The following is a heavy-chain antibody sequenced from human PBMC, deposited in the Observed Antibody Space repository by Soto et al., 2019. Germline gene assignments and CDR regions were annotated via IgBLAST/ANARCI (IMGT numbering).Heavy chain of an antibody. CDR2: ALPIFGTT. CDR3: ARGYSSGYPFYYFDY. J-gene: IGHJ4*02. Sequence: QVQLVQSGAEVKKPGSSVKVSCKASGGTFSSYAISWVRQAPGQGREWRGGALPIFGTTNYPQKFQGRVTIPADQSTSTAYMELSSLRSEDTAVYYCARGYSSGYPFYYFDYWGQGTLVTVSS. V-gene: IGHV1-69*01. CDR1: GGTFSSYA. D-gene: IGHD3-22*01.